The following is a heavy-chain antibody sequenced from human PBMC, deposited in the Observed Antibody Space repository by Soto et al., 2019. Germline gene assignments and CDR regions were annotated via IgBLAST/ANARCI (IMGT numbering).Heavy chain of an antibody. CDR1: GGSISSYY. V-gene: IGHV4-59*01. D-gene: IGHD7-27*01. CDR2: IYYSGST. J-gene: IGHJ3*02. CDR3: ARAPTGDDAFDI. Sequence: SETLSLTCTVSGGSISSYYWSWIRQPPGKGLEWIGYIYYSGSTNYNPSLKSRVTISVDTSKNHFSLKLSSVTAADTAVYYCARAPTGDDAFDIWGQGTMVTVSS.